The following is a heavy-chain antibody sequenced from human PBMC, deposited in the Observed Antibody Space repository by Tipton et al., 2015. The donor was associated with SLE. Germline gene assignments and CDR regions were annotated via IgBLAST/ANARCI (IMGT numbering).Heavy chain of an antibody. J-gene: IGHJ6*02. Sequence: SLRLSCAASGFSFSSYGMHWVRQAPGKGLEWVAVMWYDESNKYYGDSVKGRFSISRDNSKNTLFLQMNSLRVKDTAVYYCAKDVDSSGWDGMDVWGQGTTVTVSS. CDR1: GFSFSSYG. V-gene: IGHV3-33*06. D-gene: IGHD6-19*01. CDR2: MWYDESNK. CDR3: AKDVDSSGWDGMDV.